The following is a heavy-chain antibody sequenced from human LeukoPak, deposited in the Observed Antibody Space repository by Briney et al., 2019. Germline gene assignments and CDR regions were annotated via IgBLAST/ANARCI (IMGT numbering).Heavy chain of an antibody. V-gene: IGHV3-30*01. CDR1: GFTFSSYA. Sequence: GRSLRLSCAASGFTFSSYAMHWVRQAPGKGLEWVAVISYDGSNKYYADSVKGRFTISRDNSKNTLYLQMNSLRAEDTAVYYCARSSLEWELLTYLDYWGQGTLVTVSS. CDR3: ARSSLEWELLTYLDY. J-gene: IGHJ4*02. CDR2: ISYDGSNK. D-gene: IGHD1-26*01.